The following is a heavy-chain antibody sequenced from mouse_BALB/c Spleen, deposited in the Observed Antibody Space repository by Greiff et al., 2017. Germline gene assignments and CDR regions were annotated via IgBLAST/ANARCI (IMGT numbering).Heavy chain of an antibody. Sequence: QVHVKQSGPGLVQPSQSLSITCTVSGFSLTSYGVHWVRQSPGKGLEWLGVIWSGGSTDYNAAFISRLSISKDNSKSQVFFKMNSLQANDTAIYYCARFTMITTNAMDYWGQGTSVTVSS. CDR2: IWSGGST. V-gene: IGHV2-2*02. D-gene: IGHD2-4*01. CDR1: GFSLTSYG. CDR3: ARFTMITTNAMDY. J-gene: IGHJ4*01.